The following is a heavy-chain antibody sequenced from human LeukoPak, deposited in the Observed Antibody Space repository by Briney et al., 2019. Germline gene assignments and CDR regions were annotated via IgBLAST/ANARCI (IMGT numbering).Heavy chain of an antibody. D-gene: IGHD3-22*01. V-gene: IGHV3-7*03. CDR2: IKESGNEQ. CDR1: GFTLGSYW. Sequence: GGSLRLSCVASGFTLGSYWMSWVRQAPGKGLEWVASIKESGNEQFYVESVKGRFTISRDTARNSLLLQLSNLRAEDTAVYYCARDSDRRSDYWGLGTLVTVSS. CDR3: ARDSDRRSDY. J-gene: IGHJ4*02.